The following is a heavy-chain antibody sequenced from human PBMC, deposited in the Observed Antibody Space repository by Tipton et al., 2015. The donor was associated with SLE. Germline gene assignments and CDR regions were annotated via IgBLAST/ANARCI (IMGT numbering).Heavy chain of an antibody. D-gene: IGHD1-1*01. Sequence: SLRLSCAASGFTFSKSGMTWVRQAPGKGLEWVSGIGVNPSNRDYADSVKGRFTISRDNSNNMLYLQMNSLRDEDTAFYYCAKGTTDIDWWGQGTLVTVPS. J-gene: IGHJ4*02. CDR3: AKGTTDIDW. V-gene: IGHV3-23*01. CDR2: IGVNPSNR. CDR1: GFTFSKSG.